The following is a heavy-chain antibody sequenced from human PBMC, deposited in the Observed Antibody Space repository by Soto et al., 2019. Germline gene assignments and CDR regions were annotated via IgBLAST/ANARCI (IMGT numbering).Heavy chain of an antibody. D-gene: IGHD5-18*01. J-gene: IGHJ6*02. Sequence: GGSLRLSCSASGFTFSSYAMHWVRQAPGKGLEYVSAISSNGGSTYYADSVKGRFTISRDNSKNTLYLQMSSLRAEDTAVYYCVKATPRTWIQLWLRYYGMDVWGQGTTVTVSS. V-gene: IGHV3-64D*08. CDR3: VKATPRTWIQLWLRYYGMDV. CDR1: GFTFSSYA. CDR2: ISSNGGST.